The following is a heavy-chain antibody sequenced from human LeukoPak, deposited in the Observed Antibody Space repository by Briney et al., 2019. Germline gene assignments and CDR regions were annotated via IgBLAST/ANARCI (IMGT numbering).Heavy chain of an antibody. CDR1: GFTFNNYV. Sequence: PGGSLRLSCAASGFTFNNYVMSWVRQAPGKGQERVANIKQDGSEKYYVDSVKGRFTISRDNAKNSLYLQMNSLRAEDTAVYYCARAGITMVRGVGAHRPYYMDVWGKGTTVTVSS. D-gene: IGHD3-10*01. CDR2: IKQDGSEK. V-gene: IGHV3-7*01. J-gene: IGHJ6*03. CDR3: ARAGITMVRGVGAHRPYYMDV.